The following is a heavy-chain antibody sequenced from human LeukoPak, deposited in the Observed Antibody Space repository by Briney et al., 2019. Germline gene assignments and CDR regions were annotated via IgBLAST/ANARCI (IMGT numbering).Heavy chain of an antibody. J-gene: IGHJ4*02. CDR3: ARADTASFDY. CDR2: IIPIFGTA. CDR1: GYTFTGYY. V-gene: IGHV1-69*13. Sequence: GASVKVSCKASGYTFTGYYMHWVRQAPGQGLEWMGGIIPIFGTANYAQKFQGRVTITADESTSTAYMELSSLRSEDTAVYYCARADTASFDYWGQGTLATVSS. D-gene: IGHD5-18*01.